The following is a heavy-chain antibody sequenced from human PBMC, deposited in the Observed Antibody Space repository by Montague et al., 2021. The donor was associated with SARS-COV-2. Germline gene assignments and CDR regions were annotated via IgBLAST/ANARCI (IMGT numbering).Heavy chain of an antibody. CDR1: GFSIGSGDY. CDR2: IYHSGTT. V-gene: IGHV4-38-2*02. J-gene: IGHJ3*02. Sequence: SETLSLTCTVSGFSIGSGDYCGWIRQPPGKGLEWIGSIYHSGTTYYNPSLQSRLTMSIDTSTNQFALRLTSVIAEGAAVFFCVREKAGGLRNVFDIWGQGTTVTVSS. CDR3: VREKAGGLRNVFDI.